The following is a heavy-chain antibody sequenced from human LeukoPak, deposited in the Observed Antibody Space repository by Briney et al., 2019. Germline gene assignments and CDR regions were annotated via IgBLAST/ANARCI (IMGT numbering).Heavy chain of an antibody. Sequence: SETLSLTCAVYGGSFSGYYWSWIRQPPGKGLEGIGEINHSGSTNYNPSLKSRVTISVDTSKNQFSLTLSSVTAADTAVYYCARARWGNFDYWGQGTLVTVSS. CDR3: ARARWGNFDY. D-gene: IGHD3-16*01. CDR1: GGSFSGYY. CDR2: INHSGST. V-gene: IGHV4-34*01. J-gene: IGHJ4*02.